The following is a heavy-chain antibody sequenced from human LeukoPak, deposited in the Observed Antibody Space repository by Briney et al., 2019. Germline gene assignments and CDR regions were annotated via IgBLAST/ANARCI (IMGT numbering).Heavy chain of an antibody. V-gene: IGHV3-48*03. D-gene: IGHD1-14*01. CDR3: ARDPED. CDR1: GFTFSSYE. J-gene: IGHJ4*02. Sequence: GGSLRLSCAASGFTFSSYELNWVRQAPGKGLEWVSYISSGSTIYYADSVKGRFTISRDNSKNTLYLQMNSLRAEDTAVYYCARDPEDWGQGTLVTVSS. CDR2: ISSGSTI.